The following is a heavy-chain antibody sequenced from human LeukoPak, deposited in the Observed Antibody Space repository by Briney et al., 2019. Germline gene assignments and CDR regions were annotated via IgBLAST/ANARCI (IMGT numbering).Heavy chain of an antibody. D-gene: IGHD5-18*01. J-gene: IGHJ4*02. Sequence: GGSLRLSCAASGFTFSDYYMSWIRQAPGKGLEWVSYISSSGSTLYYADSMKGRFTISRDNAKNSLYLQMNSLRAEDTAVYYCARTVDTEPLGFDYWGQGTLVTVSS. CDR1: GFTFSDYY. V-gene: IGHV3-11*04. CDR3: ARTVDTEPLGFDY. CDR2: ISSSGSTL.